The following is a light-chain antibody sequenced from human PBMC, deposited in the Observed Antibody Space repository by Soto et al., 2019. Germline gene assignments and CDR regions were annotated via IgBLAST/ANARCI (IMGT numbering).Light chain of an antibody. CDR2: GAS. CDR3: QKYNGGPQT. CDR1: QSVSSS. V-gene: IGKV3-15*01. Sequence: EIAITQSPTTLSESPCEISALSLRASQSVSSSLAWYQQKPGKAPRLLIYGASSRASGIPARFSGSGSGTEFTLTISSLQSEDVAAYYCQKYNGGPQTFGRGTKVDIK. J-gene: IGKJ1*01.